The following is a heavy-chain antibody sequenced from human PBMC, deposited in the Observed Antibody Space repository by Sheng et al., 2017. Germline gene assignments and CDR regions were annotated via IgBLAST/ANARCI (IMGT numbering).Heavy chain of an antibody. CDR2: IIPILGIA. V-gene: IGHV1-69*04. CDR1: GGTFSSYA. D-gene: IGHD2-21*01. CDR3: ARLSCGGDCTLLGSASPYWYFDL. J-gene: IGHJ2*01. Sequence: QVQLVQSGAEVKKPGSSVKVSCKASGGTFSSYAISWVRQAPGQGLEWMGGIIPILGIANYAQKFQGRVTITADKSTSTAYMELSSLRSEDTAVYYCARLSCGGDCTLLGSASPYWYFDLWGRGTLVTVSS.